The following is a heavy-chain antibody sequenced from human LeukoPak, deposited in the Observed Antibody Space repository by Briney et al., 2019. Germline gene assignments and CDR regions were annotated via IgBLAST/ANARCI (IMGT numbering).Heavy chain of an antibody. J-gene: IGHJ4*02. CDR2: ISSSGSTI. CDR1: GFTFSSYE. D-gene: IGHD2-2*01. CDR3: ARASSTSTGGDY. V-gene: IGHV3-48*03. Sequence: GGSLRLSCAASGFTFSSYEMNWVRQAPGKGLEWVSYISSSGSTIYYADSVKGRFTISRDNAKNSLYLQMNSLRAEDTAVYYCARASSTSTGGDYWGQGTLVTVSS.